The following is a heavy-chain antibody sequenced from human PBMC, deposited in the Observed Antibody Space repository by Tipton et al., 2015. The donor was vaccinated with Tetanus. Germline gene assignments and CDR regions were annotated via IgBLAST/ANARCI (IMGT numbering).Heavy chain of an antibody. Sequence: LRLSCTVSGGSVNSYYWSWIRQSPGRGLEWIGYVYFSGHTKYNPSHASRVTMSVDTSNNLISLNLSSVTAADTATYYCVRHSGWFNFYRGIDVWGQGTTVIVSS. V-gene: IGHV4-59*08. D-gene: IGHD6-19*01. CDR3: VRHSGWFNFYRGIDV. CDR2: VYFSGHT. J-gene: IGHJ6*02. CDR1: GGSVNSYY.